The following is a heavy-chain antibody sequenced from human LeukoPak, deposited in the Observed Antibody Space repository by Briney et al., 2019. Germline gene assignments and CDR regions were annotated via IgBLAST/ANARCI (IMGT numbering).Heavy chain of an antibody. CDR2: IDPYSGGT. J-gene: IGHJ3*02. D-gene: IGHD1-1*01. Sequence: ASVKVSCKASKDTFTDQYMHWGRQSPGHGLEWMGWIDPYSGGTAYAQEFQGRVTMTRDTSTNTFYMEVTRLTSDDTALYYCTRGPSNGAFDIWGQGTSVSVSS. CDR3: TRGPSNGAFDI. V-gene: IGHV1-2*02. CDR1: KDTFTDQY.